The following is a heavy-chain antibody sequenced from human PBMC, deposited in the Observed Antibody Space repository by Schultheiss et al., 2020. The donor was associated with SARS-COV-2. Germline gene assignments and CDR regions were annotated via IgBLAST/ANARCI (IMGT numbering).Heavy chain of an antibody. V-gene: IGHV3-49*04. D-gene: IGHD3-10*01. J-gene: IGHJ6*02. CDR1: GFTFGDYA. CDR3: AGGGGSGSGGGGYV. CDR2: IRSKAYGGTT. Sequence: GGSLRLSCTASGFTFGDYAMSWVRQAPGKGLEWVGCIRSKAYGGTTEYAASVKGRFTISRDDSKSIAYLQMNSLKTEDTAVYYCAGGGGSGSGGGGYVWGQGTTVTVSS.